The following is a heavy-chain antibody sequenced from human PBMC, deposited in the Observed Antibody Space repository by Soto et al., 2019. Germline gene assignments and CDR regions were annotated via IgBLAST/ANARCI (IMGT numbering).Heavy chain of an antibody. V-gene: IGHV1-69*13. D-gene: IGHD5-18*01. Sequence: GASVKVSCKASGGTFYTYTFSCVRQAPGQGLEWMGSITPIYPTTNYAEKFQGRLTVTADGSTNTAYMELNSLTSEDTAVYYCARIPRYSFPTSDDLDSWGQGTLVTVSS. CDR3: ARIPRYSFPTSDDLDS. J-gene: IGHJ4*02. CDR2: ITPIYPTT. CDR1: GGTFYTYT.